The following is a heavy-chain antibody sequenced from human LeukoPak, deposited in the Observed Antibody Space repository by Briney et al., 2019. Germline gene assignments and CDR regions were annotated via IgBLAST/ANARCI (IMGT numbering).Heavy chain of an antibody. CDR1: GGSISSYY. CDR2: IYYSGST. Sequence: PSETLSLTCTVSGGSISSYYWSWIRQPPGKGLEWIGYIYYSGSTNYNPSLKSRVTISVDTSKNQFSLKLSSVTAADTAVYYCARSKTYYYGSGRPEYFQHWGQGTLVTVSS. D-gene: IGHD3-10*01. J-gene: IGHJ1*01. V-gene: IGHV4-59*01. CDR3: ARSKTYYYGSGRPEYFQH.